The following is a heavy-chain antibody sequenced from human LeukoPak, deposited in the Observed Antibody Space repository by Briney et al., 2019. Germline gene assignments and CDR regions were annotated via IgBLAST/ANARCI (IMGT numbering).Heavy chain of an antibody. Sequence: GGSLRLSCAASGFALSFYAMSWLRQPPGKGLEWVSTINANSGTTSYAASVRGRFTISRDNSKNTLYLQVNTLRADDTATYYCAKPVSGGLAVTADWFHPWGQGTLVVVSS. CDR2: INANSGTT. D-gene: IGHD6-19*01. CDR1: GFALSFYA. V-gene: IGHV3-23*01. CDR3: AKPVSGGLAVTADWFHP. J-gene: IGHJ5*01.